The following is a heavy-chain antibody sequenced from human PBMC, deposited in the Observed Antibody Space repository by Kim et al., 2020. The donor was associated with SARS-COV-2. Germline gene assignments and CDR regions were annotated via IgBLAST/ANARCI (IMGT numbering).Heavy chain of an antibody. J-gene: IGHJ4*02. V-gene: IGHV3-21*01. CDR2: ISSSSSYI. Sequence: GGSLRLSCAASGFTFSSYSMNWVRQAPGKGLEWVSSISSSSSYIYYADSVKGRFTISRDNAKNSLYLQMNSLRAEDTAVYYCAREGYYGSGSAYFDYWGQGTLVTVSS. CDR1: GFTFSSYS. CDR3: AREGYYGSGSAYFDY. D-gene: IGHD3-10*01.